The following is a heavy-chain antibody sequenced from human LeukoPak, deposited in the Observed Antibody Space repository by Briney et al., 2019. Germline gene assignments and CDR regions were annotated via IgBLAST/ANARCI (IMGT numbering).Heavy chain of an antibody. CDR1: GYSFTSYW. CDR3: ARLCGRRPLVPAAFDAFDI. Sequence: GESLKISCKGSGYSFTSYWIGWVRQMPGKGLEWMGIIYPGDSDTRYSPSLQGQATISADKSISTAYLQWSSLKASDTAMYYCARLCGRRPLVPAAFDAFDIWGQGTMVTVSS. V-gene: IGHV5-51*01. CDR2: IYPGDSDT. J-gene: IGHJ3*02. D-gene: IGHD2-2*01.